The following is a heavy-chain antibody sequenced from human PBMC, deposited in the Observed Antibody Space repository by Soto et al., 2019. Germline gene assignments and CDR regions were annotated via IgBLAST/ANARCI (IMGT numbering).Heavy chain of an antibody. D-gene: IGHD3-16*01. V-gene: IGHV1-24*01. CDR2: FDPEDGET. Sequence: GASVKVSCKVSGYTLTELSMHWVRQAPGKGLEWMGGFDPEDGETIYAQKFQGRVTMTEDTSTDTAYMELSSLRSEDTAVYYCATPLGWRGGRNWFDPWGQGTLVTVSS. CDR3: ATPLGWRGGRNWFDP. CDR1: GYTLTELS. J-gene: IGHJ5*02.